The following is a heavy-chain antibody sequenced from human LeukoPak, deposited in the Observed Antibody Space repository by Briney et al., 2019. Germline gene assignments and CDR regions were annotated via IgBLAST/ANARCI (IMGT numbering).Heavy chain of an antibody. CDR1: GYTFTNYY. D-gene: IGHD3-10*01. Sequence: AASVKVSCKASGYTFTNYYIHWVRQAPGQGLEWMGMINPSGGGTTYPQKLQDRVTMTRDTSTSTVYMELSSLRSDDTAVYYCARSGPWVLFDYWGQGTLVTVSS. CDR3: ARSGPWVLFDY. V-gene: IGHV1-46*01. CDR2: INPSGGGT. J-gene: IGHJ4*02.